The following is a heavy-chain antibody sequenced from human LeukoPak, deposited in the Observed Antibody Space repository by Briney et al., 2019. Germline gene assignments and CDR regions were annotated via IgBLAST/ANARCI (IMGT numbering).Heavy chain of an antibody. V-gene: IGHV3-21*01. J-gene: IGHJ6*02. CDR2: ISSSSSYI. CDR1: GFTFSSYS. CDR3: ARERVTMVRGVMNYYGMDV. D-gene: IGHD3-10*01. Sequence: GGSLRLSCAASGFTFSSYSMNWVRQAPGKGLEWVSSISSSSSYIYYADSVKGRFTISRDNSKNTLYLQMNSLRAEDTAVYYCARERVTMVRGVMNYYGMDVWGQGTTVTVSS.